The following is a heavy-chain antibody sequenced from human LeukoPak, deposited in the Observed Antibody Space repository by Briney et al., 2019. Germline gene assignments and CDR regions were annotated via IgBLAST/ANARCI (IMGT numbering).Heavy chain of an antibody. CDR1: GDSISSNTW. Sequence: SEALSLTCDVSGDSISSNTWWNWVRKPPGRGLEWLGEIYSSGGRKIVSSLKSGVSMSPDKPKNQFSLRMSSVTATDTAMYYCAKGHNEDRYKTAIDIWAQGTLVTVSS. D-gene: IGHD5-24*01. CDR2: IYSSGGR. CDR3: AKGHNEDRYKTAIDI. J-gene: IGHJ3*02. V-gene: IGHV4-4*02.